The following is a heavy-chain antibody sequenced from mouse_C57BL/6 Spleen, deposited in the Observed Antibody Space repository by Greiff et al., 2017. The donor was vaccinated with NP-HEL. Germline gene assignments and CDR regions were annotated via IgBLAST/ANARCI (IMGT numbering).Heavy chain of an antibody. CDR3: ARADWDENYYAMDY. CDR2: ISPGSGST. D-gene: IGHD4-1*01. J-gene: IGHJ4*01. V-gene: IGHV1-55*01. CDR1: GYTFTSYW. Sequence: QVQLQQPGAELVKPGASVKMSCKASGYTFTSYWITWVKPRPGQGLEWIGDISPGSGSTNYNEKFKSKATLTVDTSSRTAYMQLSSLTSEDSAVYYCARADWDENYYAMDYWGQGTSVTVSS.